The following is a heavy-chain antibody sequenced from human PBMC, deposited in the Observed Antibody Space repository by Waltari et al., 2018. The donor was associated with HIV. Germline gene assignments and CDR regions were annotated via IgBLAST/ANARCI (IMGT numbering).Heavy chain of an antibody. D-gene: IGHD2-21*02. J-gene: IGHJ3*01. CDR2: ISGSGSTI. V-gene: IGHV3-48*03. CDR3: ARYGHHGVTKSGNAFDL. CDR1: IFTFSNYE. Sequence: EVQWVESGGGAVQPGGSLRLSCVASIFTFSNYEMKWVRQAPGKDLEWISYISGSGSTIYYSDSVKGRFTISRDNAKNSLYLRMNYLTAEDTAIYYCARYGHHGVTKSGNAFDLWGQGTMVTVSP.